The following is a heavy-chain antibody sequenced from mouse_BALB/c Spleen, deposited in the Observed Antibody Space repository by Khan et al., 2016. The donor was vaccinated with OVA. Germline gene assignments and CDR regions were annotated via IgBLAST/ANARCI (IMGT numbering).Heavy chain of an antibody. CDR2: IHFSGST. CDR1: GYSITSGYN. J-gene: IGHJ3*01. CDR3: AGGFPTY. V-gene: IGHV3-1*02. Sequence: EVQLQESGPDLVKPSQSLSLTCTVSGYSITSGYNWHWIRQFPGNKLEWMGYIHFSGSTSYNPYLKSRISITRDTSKNQFFLQLNSVTTEDTSTYCCAGGFPTYWGQGTLVTVSA.